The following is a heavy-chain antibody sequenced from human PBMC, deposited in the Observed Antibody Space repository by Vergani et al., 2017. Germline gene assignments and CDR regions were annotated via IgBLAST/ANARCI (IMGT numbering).Heavy chain of an antibody. CDR2: LSGSFGRS. CDR1: GFTFNHYA. CDR3: ANFPAL. J-gene: IGHJ4*02. Sequence: EVQLLESGGGLVKPGGSLRLSCAASGFTFNHYAMTWVRQAPGKGLEWVSTLSGSFGRSDYADSVKGRFTISRDNHKYMLYLQMNSLRSEDTAVYYCANFPALWGQGTLVTVSP. V-gene: IGHV3-23*01. D-gene: IGHD2-2*01.